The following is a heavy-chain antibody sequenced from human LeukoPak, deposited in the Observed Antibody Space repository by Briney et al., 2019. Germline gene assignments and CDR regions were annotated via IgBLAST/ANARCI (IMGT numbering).Heavy chain of an antibody. CDR2: ISGSGGST. J-gene: IGHJ4*02. V-gene: IGHV3-23*01. D-gene: IGHD6-19*01. CDR3: ARYSSGWIFDY. Sequence: GGSLRLPCAASGFTFSSYAMSWVRQAPGKGLEWVSGISGSGGSTYYADSVKGRFTISRDNSKNTLYLQMNSLRAEDTAVYYCARYSSGWIFDYWGQGTLVTVSS. CDR1: GFTFSSYA.